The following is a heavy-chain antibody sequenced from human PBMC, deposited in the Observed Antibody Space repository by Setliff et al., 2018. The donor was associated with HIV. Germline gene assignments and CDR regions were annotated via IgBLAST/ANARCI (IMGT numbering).Heavy chain of an antibody. J-gene: IGHJ4*02. D-gene: IGHD3-10*01. CDR3: ARQPPLSVLQVWFDDY. CDR2: INHSGST. V-gene: IGHV4-38-2*01. Sequence: SETLSLTCDVSGFSITDGFYWAWIRQSPGEGLEWIGSINHSGSTYCTPSLKSRVTMSVDTSKNHFSLKLSSVTAADTAMYFCARQPPLSVLQVWFDDYWGQGTLVTVSS. CDR1: GFSITDGFY.